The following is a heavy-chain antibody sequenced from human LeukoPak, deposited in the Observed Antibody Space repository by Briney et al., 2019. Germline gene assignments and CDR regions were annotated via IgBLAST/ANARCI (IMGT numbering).Heavy chain of an antibody. CDR3: AKQYCSSTSCYPYYYYYYMDV. CDR2: ISGSGGST. Sequence: GGSLRLSCAASGFTFSNAWMSWVRQAPGKGLEWVSAISGSGGSTYYADSVKGRFTISRDNSKNTLYLQMNSLRAEDTAVYYCAKQYCSSTSCYPYYYYYYMDVWGKGTTVTVSS. V-gene: IGHV3-23*01. D-gene: IGHD2-2*01. CDR1: GFTFSNAW. J-gene: IGHJ6*03.